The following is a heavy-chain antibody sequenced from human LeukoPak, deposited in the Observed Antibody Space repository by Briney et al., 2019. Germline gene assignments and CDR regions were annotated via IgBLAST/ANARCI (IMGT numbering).Heavy chain of an antibody. CDR3: ARVGYSSGHYYFDY. V-gene: IGHV3-20*04. D-gene: IGHD6-19*01. J-gene: IGHJ4*02. Sequence: GGSLRLSCAASGFTFDDYAMHWVRQAPGKGLEWVSGINWNGGSTGYADSVKGRFTISRDNAKNSLYLQMNSLRAEDTALYYCARVGYSSGHYYFDYWGQGTLVTVSS. CDR1: GFTFDDYA. CDR2: INWNGGST.